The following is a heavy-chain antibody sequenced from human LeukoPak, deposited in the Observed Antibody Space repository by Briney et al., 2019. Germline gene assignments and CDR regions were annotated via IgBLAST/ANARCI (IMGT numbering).Heavy chain of an antibody. J-gene: IGHJ4*02. V-gene: IGHV3-66*01. Sequence: PGGSLRLSCAASGFTVSSNYMSWVRQAPGKGLEWVSVIYSGGNTYYADSVKDRFTMSRDNPKNTLYLQMNSLRAEDTAVYYCARAHDRGYYYGFDYWGQGTLVTVSS. CDR1: GFTVSSNY. CDR3: ARAHDRGYYYGFDY. D-gene: IGHD3-22*01. CDR2: IYSGGNT.